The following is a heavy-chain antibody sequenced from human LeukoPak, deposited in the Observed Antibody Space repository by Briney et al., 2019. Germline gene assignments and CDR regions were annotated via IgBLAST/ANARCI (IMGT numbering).Heavy chain of an antibody. CDR1: SGSITSYF. V-gene: IGHV4-59*01. CDR2: IYHSGTT. Sequence: PSETLSLTCTVSSGSITSYFWSWIRQPPGKGLEWIGYIYHSGTTNYNPSLKSRVTISVDTSKNQFSLKLTSVTAADTAVYYCAQKAPYSPAYSQDWGQGTLVTVSS. CDR3: AQKAPYSPAYSQD. D-gene: IGHD2-21*01. J-gene: IGHJ1*01.